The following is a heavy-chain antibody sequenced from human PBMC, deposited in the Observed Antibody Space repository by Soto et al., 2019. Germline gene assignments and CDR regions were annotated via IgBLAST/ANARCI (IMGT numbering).Heavy chain of an antibody. CDR2: ISGSGDST. J-gene: IGHJ4*02. CDR1: GFTFSSYA. Sequence: GSLSLSCAASGFTFSSYAMSWVRQAPGKGLEWVSAISGSGDSTYYADSVKGRFTISRDNSKNTLYLQMNSLRAEDTAVYYCAKAPQYSSSSLLDYWGQGTLVTVSS. V-gene: IGHV3-23*01. D-gene: IGHD6-6*01. CDR3: AKAPQYSSSSLLDY.